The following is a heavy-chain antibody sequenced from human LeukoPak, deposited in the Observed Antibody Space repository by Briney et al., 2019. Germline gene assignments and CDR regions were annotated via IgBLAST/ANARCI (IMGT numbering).Heavy chain of an antibody. CDR2: IIPILGIA. CDR3: AEPRVSVADHAFDI. Sequence: SVKVSCKASGYTFASYGISWVRQAPGQGLEWMGRIIPILGIANYAQKFQGRVTITADKPTSTAYMELSSLRSEDTAVYYCAEPRVSVADHAFDIWGQGTMVTVSS. V-gene: IGHV1-69*04. J-gene: IGHJ3*02. CDR1: GYTFASYG. D-gene: IGHD6-19*01.